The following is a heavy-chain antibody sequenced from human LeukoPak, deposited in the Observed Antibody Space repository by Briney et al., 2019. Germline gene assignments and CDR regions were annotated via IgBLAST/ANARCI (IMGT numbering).Heavy chain of an antibody. CDR1: GYTFTNYY. CDR2: INPSGDST. CDR3: ARDQEGFDY. J-gene: IGHJ4*02. V-gene: IGHV1-46*01. Sequence: ASVKVSCKASGYTFTNYYMHWVRQAPGQGLEWMGIINPSGDSTSYAQKFQGRVTVTRDTSTSTVHMELSGLRSEDTAVYYCARDQEGFDYWGQGTLVTVSS.